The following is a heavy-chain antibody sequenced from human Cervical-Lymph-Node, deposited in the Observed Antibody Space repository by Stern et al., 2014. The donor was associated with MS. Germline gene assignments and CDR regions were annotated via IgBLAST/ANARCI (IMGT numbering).Heavy chain of an antibody. CDR3: ARVGRGYISGYSFAY. CDR2: IHNGGAT. D-gene: IGHD5-18*01. J-gene: IGHJ4*02. V-gene: IGHV3-53*01. CDR1: GFTVSSSY. Sequence: EVQLVESGGGLIQPGGSLRLSCAASGFTVSSSYMSWVRQAPGKGLERVSAIHNGGATYYADSVKGRFTISRDNSKNTLYFQMSSLRAEDTAVYYCARVGRGYISGYSFAYWAQGTLVTVSS.